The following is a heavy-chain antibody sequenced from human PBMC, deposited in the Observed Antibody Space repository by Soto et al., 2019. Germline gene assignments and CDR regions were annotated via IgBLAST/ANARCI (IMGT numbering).Heavy chain of an antibody. Sequence: QVQLVQSGAEVKKPGSSVKVSCKASGGTFSSYAISWVRQAPGQGLEWIGGIIPIFGTANYAQKFQGRVTITADKSTSTAYMELSSLRSEDTAVYYCASQSGVVVVAATPPGYYYGMDVWGQGTTVTVSS. CDR1: GGTFSSYA. D-gene: IGHD2-15*01. CDR3: ASQSGVVVVAATPPGYYYGMDV. CDR2: IIPIFGTA. V-gene: IGHV1-69*06. J-gene: IGHJ6*01.